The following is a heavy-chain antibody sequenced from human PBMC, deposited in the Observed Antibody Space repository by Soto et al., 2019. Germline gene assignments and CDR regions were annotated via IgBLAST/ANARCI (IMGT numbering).Heavy chain of an antibody. CDR1: GFTFSSYA. D-gene: IGHD2-21*02. V-gene: IGHV3-23*01. CDR3: AKNRWTTEVTDVLLYFDY. CDR2: ISGSGFST. Sequence: EVQLLESGGGLVQPGGSLRLSCAASGFTFSSYAMTWVRQAPGKGLEWVSVISGSGFSTYYADSVKGRFSISRDNSDNTLYLQMNSLRADDTAKYYCAKNRWTTEVTDVLLYFDYWGQGALVTVSS. J-gene: IGHJ4*02.